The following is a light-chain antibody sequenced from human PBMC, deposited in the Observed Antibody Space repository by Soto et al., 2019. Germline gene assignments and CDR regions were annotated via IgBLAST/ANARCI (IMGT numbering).Light chain of an antibody. CDR2: EVR. Sequence: QSVLTQPPSASGSTGQAVTISCTGTSSDVGGYNYVSWYQQRPGKAPKLMIYEVRERPSGVPDRFSGSKSGNTASLTVSGLQAEDEADYYCSSFAGGNNYVFGTGTKVTVL. CDR1: SSDVGGYNY. V-gene: IGLV2-8*01. J-gene: IGLJ1*01. CDR3: SSFAGGNNYV.